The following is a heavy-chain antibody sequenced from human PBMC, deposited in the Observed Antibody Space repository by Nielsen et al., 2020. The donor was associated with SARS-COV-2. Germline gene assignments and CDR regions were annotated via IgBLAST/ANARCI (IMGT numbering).Heavy chain of an antibody. Sequence: GGSLRLSCAASGFTFSSYWMSWVRQAPGKGLEWVANINEDGGTKDYVDSVRGRFTISRDNAKNSLYLQMNSLRAEDTAVYYCFHPLVGAAGARDWGQGTLVTVSS. J-gene: IGHJ4*02. CDR1: GFTFSSYW. D-gene: IGHD6-13*01. V-gene: IGHV3-7*03. CDR3: FHPLVGAAGARD. CDR2: INEDGGTK.